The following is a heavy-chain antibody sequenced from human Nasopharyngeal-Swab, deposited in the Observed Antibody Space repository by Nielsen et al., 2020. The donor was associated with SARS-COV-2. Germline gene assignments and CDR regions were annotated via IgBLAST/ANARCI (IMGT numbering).Heavy chain of an antibody. Sequence: ASVKVSCKASGYTFISYGISWVRQAAGQGLEWMGWMSAYNGNTNYAQKFQGRVTMTTDTSTSTAYMELRSLRSDDTAVYYCARDERSGTFTDWGQGTLVTVSS. J-gene: IGHJ4*02. CDR1: GYTFISYG. CDR3: ARDERSGTFTD. CDR2: MSAYNGNT. V-gene: IGHV1-18*01. D-gene: IGHD1-7*01.